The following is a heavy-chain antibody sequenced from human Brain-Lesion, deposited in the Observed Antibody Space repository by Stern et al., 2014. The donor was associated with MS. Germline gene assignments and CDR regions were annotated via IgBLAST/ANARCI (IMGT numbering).Heavy chain of an antibody. CDR1: GGSVSSTSYA. CDR3: AGEEDIRYCSGGSCTGNWFDP. D-gene: IGHD2-15*01. J-gene: IGHJ5*02. V-gene: IGHV4-39*02. Sequence: VQLVESGPGLVKPSETLSLTCTVAGGSVSSTSYAWAWIRQPPGKGLEWIGTIYYSGNTYYSPSLKSRLTLPLAPSKNRFPLQLRSVTAADTAVYYCAGEEDIRYCSGGSCTGNWFDPWGQGTLVTVSS. CDR2: IYYSGNT.